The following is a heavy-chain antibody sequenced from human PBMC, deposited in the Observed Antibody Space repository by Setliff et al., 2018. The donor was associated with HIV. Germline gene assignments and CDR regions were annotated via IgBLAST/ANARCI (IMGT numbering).Heavy chain of an antibody. CDR3: ARVGPRRDGYNFYLIDY. J-gene: IGHJ4*02. V-gene: IGHV4-39*01. Sequence: SETLSLTCTVSGGSISSSSYYWGWIRQPPGKGLEWIGSIYYSGSTYYNPSLKSRVTISVDTSKNQFSLKLSSVTAADTAVYYCARVGPRRDGYNFYLIDYWGQGTLVTVSS. D-gene: IGHD5-12*01. CDR2: IYYSGST. CDR1: GGSISSSSYY.